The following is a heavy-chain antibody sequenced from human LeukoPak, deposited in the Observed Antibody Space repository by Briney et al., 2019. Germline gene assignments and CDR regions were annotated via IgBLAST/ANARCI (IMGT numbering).Heavy chain of an antibody. V-gene: IGHV4-39*01. CDR3: ARTYCGGDCYSEPINHYYYYGMDV. J-gene: IGHJ6*02. CDR2: IYHSGST. D-gene: IGHD2-21*02. CDR1: ETSISRSYYY. Sequence: PSETLSLTCGISETSISRSYYYWGWIRQSPGKGLEWIGSIYHSGSTFYNPSLKTRVTISADTSKNQFSLKLSSVTAADTAVYYCARTYCGGDCYSEPINHYYYYGMDVWGQGTTVTVSS.